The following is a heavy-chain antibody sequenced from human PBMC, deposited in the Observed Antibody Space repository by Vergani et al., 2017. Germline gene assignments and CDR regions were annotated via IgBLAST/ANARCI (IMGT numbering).Heavy chain of an antibody. V-gene: IGHV3-23*01. J-gene: IGHJ4*02. CDR3: AKQYFVSGNYLFEY. Sequence: EVQLLESGGGLVQPGGSLRLTCAASEFTFSNYAMNWVRQAPGRGREGVAVMSASGVNTYYTDSVKGRFTIYRDNTKNMLFLQMNNLRTEDTAIYYRAKQYFVSGNYLFEYWGQGTLVTVSS. CDR2: MSASGVNT. CDR1: EFTFSNYA. D-gene: IGHD3-10*01.